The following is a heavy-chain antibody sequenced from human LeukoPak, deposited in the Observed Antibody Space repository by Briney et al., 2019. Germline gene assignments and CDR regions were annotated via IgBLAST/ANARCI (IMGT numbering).Heavy chain of an antibody. CDR1: GFTFSSYD. CDR2: ISGSSSYI. V-gene: IGHV3-21*01. Sequence: GGSLRLSCAGSGFTFSSYDMNWVRQAPGKGLEWVSSISGSSSYIYYADSVKGRFTISRDNAKNSLYLHMNSLRAEDTAVYYCARDYGGSSPFDYWGQGTLVTVSS. J-gene: IGHJ4*02. D-gene: IGHD4-23*01. CDR3: ARDYGGSSPFDY.